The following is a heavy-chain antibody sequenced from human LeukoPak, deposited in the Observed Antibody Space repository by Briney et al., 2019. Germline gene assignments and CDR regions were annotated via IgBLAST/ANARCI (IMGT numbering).Heavy chain of an antibody. CDR2: ISSSSSYI. CDR3: ARGGGPFSFDY. D-gene: IGHD3-16*01. CDR1: GFTFSSYA. J-gene: IGHJ4*02. Sequence: GGSLRLSCAASGFTFSSYAMSWVRQAPGKGLEWVSSISSSSSYIYYADSVKGRFTISRDNAKNSPYLQMNSLRAEDTAVYYCARGGGPFSFDYWGQGTLVTVSS. V-gene: IGHV3-21*01.